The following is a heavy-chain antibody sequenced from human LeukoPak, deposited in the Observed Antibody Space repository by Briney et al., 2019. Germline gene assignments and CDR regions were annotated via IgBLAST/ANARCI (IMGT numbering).Heavy chain of an antibody. CDR3: ASLASEWELPEVDY. CDR1: GFTFSSYA. V-gene: IGHV3-48*01. J-gene: IGHJ4*02. Sequence: PGGSLRLSCAASGFTFSSYAMNWVRQAPGTGLEWVSYISPSSTLIYYADSVKGRFTISRDNAKKSLFLQMNSLRAEDPAVYYCASLASEWELPEVDYWGLGTLVTVSS. CDR2: ISPSSTLI. D-gene: IGHD1-26*01.